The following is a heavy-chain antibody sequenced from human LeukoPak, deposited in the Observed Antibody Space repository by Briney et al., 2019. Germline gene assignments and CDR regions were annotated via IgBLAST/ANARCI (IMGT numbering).Heavy chain of an antibody. V-gene: IGHV4-59*12. CDR3: ARNPMVRGVIISSDI. D-gene: IGHD3-10*01. J-gene: IGHJ3*02. CDR1: GGSISSYY. Sequence: SETLSLTCTVSGGSISSYYWSWIRQPPGKGLEWIGYIYYSGNINYNPSLKSRVTMSVDTSKNQFSLKLSSVTAADTAVYYCARNPMVRGVIISSDIWGQGTMVTVSS. CDR2: IYYSGNI.